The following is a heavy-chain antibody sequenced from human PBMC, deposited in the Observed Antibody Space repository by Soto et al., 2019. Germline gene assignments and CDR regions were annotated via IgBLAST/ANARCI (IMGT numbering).Heavy chain of an antibody. Sequence: EVQLVESGGGLVKPGGSLRLSCVVSGFTFSSYSMNWVRQAPGKGLEWVSSISSGSNYTYYADSVKGQFTISRDNAKNSVYLQMNSLRAEDTALYYCARDFKESQYYYYGMDVRGKGTTVTVSS. J-gene: IGHJ6*04. CDR1: GFTFSSYS. CDR2: ISSGSNYT. D-gene: IGHD3-10*01. CDR3: ARDFKESQYYYYGMDV. V-gene: IGHV3-21*06.